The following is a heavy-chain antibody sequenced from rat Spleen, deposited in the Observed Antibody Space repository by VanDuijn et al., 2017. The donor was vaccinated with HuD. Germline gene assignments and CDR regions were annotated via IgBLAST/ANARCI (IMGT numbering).Heavy chain of an antibody. J-gene: IGHJ2*01. CDR2: ITNTGDTT. V-gene: IGHV5-31*01. Sequence: EVQLMESGGGLVQPGKSLKLSCVASGFTFNVYWMAWIRQAPGKGLEWVASITNTGDTTYYSDSVKGRFTISRDNAKSTLYLRMDSLRSEDTDTFYCARHNSGYGVMDAWGQGVMVTVSS. D-gene: IGHD4-3*01. CDR1: GFTFNVYW. CDR3: ARHNSGYGVMDA.